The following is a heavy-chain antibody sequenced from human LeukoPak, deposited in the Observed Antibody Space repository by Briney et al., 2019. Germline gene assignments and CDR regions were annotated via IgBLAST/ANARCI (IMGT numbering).Heavy chain of an antibody. D-gene: IGHD5-18*01. J-gene: IGHJ4*02. CDR3: ARRRGYSFDY. Sequence: SETLSLTCTVSGGSISSDYWSWIRQPPGKGLEWIGYIYYSGSTNYNPSLKSRVTISVDTSKNQFSLKLSSVTAADTAVYYCARRRGYSFDYWGQGTLVTVSS. CDR1: GGSISSDY. V-gene: IGHV4-59*08. CDR2: IYYSGST.